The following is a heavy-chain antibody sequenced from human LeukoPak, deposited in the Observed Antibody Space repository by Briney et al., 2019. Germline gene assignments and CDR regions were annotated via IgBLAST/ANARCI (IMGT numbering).Heavy chain of an antibody. Sequence: GALRLSCAASGFTFSSYAMSWVRQAPGKGLEWVSAISGSGGSTYYADSVKGRFTISRDNSKNTLYLQMNSLRAEDTAVYYCAKVRITMVRGARAPDDYWGQGTLVTVSS. D-gene: IGHD3-10*01. CDR3: AKVRITMVRGARAPDDY. V-gene: IGHV3-23*01. J-gene: IGHJ4*02. CDR1: GFTFSSYA. CDR2: ISGSGGST.